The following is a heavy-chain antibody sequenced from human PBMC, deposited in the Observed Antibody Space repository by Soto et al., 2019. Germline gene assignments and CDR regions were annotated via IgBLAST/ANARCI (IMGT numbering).Heavy chain of an antibody. CDR3: AAIVVVPARRNAFDI. J-gene: IGHJ3*02. V-gene: IGHV3-21*01. CDR2: ISSSSSYI. D-gene: IGHD2-2*01. CDR1: GFTFSSYS. Sequence: GGSLRLSCAASGFTFSSYSMNWVRQAPGKGLEWVSSISSSSSYIYYADSVKGRFTIFRDNAKNSLYLQMNSLRAEDTAVYYCAAIVVVPARRNAFDIWGQGTMVTVSS.